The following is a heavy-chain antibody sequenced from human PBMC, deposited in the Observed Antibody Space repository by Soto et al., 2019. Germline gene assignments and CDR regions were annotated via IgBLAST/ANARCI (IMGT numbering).Heavy chain of an antibody. CDR3: AKDPNYYDSSGSIDY. D-gene: IGHD3-22*01. J-gene: IGHJ4*02. Sequence: PGGSLRLSCAASGFTFSSYAMSWVRQAPGKGLEWVSAISGSGGSTYYADSVKGRFTISRDNSKNTLYLQMNSLRAEDTAVYYCAKDPNYYDSSGSIDYWGQGTLVTVSS. CDR2: ISGSGGST. CDR1: GFTFSSYA. V-gene: IGHV3-23*01.